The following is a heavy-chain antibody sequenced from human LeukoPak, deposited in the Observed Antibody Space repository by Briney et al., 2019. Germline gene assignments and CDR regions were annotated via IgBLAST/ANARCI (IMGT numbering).Heavy chain of an antibody. J-gene: IGHJ3*02. Sequence: SETLSLTCSVSGGSISSSSYYWGWIRQPPGKGLEWIGNVYFRGSTYYNPSLKSRVTISVDTSKNQFSLKLNSVTAADTAVYYCARHVRASDSGSYAFDIWGQGTMVTVSS. V-gene: IGHV4-39*01. CDR2: VYFRGST. CDR1: GGSISSSSYY. CDR3: ARHVRASDSGSYAFDI. D-gene: IGHD3-10*01.